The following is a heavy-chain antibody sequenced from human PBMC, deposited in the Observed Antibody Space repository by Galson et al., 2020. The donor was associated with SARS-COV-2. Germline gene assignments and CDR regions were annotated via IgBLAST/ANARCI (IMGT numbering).Heavy chain of an antibody. D-gene: IGHD3-3*01. J-gene: IGHJ6*02. CDR3: AKEGGTDYDFWSGYYYGMDV. Sequence: SETLSLTWAVYGGSFSGYYWSWIRQPPGKGLEWIGEINHSGSTTYNPSLKSRVTISVDTSKNQFSLKLSSVTAADTAVYYCAKEGGTDYDFWSGYYYGMDVWGQGTTVTVSS. CDR1: GGSFSGYY. CDR2: INHSGST. V-gene: IGHV4-34*01.